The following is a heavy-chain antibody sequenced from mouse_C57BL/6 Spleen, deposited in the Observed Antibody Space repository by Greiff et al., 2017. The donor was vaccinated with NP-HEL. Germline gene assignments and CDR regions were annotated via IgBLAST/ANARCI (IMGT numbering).Heavy chain of an antibody. J-gene: IGHJ4*01. Sequence: EVQLVESGGGLVQPGGSLKLSCAASGFTFSDYYMYWVRQTPEKRLEWVAYISNGGGSTYYPDTVKGRFTISRDNAKNTLYLQMSRLKSEDTAMYYCARRGVVAYPYYAMDYWGQGTSVTDSS. CDR3: ARRGVVAYPYYAMDY. CDR1: GFTFSDYY. V-gene: IGHV5-12*01. CDR2: ISNGGGST. D-gene: IGHD1-1*01.